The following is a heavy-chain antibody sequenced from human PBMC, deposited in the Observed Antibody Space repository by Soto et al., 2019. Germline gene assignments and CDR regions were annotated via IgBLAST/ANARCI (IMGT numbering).Heavy chain of an antibody. CDR3: AHRPIVGAAI. CDR2: IYYTGST. CDR1: GGSVISESHY. V-gene: IGHV4-61*01. Sequence: SETLSLTCTVSGGSVISESHYWSWIRQTPGKGLEWIGCIYYTGSTNYNPSLKGRVTMSVDTSRDQVSLRLRSVTRADTAVYYCAHRPIVGAAIWGQGTLVTVSS. J-gene: IGHJ4*02. D-gene: IGHD1-26*01.